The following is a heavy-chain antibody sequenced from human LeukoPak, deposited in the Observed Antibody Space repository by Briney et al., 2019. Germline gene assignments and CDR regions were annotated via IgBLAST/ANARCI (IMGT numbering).Heavy chain of an antibody. V-gene: IGHV1-2*02. D-gene: IGHD3-9*01. Sequence: ASVKVSCKASGYTFTAYYMHWVRQAPGQGLEWMGWINPNSGGTNYAQKFQGRVTMTRDTSISTAYVELSRLRSDDTAVYYCARGLLPIFDWSIENWFDPWGQGTLVTVSS. J-gene: IGHJ5*02. CDR2: INPNSGGT. CDR1: GYTFTAYY. CDR3: ARGLLPIFDWSIENWFDP.